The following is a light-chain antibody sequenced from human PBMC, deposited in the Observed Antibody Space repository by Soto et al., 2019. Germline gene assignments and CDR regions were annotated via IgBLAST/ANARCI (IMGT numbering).Light chain of an antibody. J-gene: IGLJ2*01. CDR1: SSNIGNNV. Sequence: QSVLTQPPSMSEAPRQRVTISCSGSSSNIGNNVVNWYQQLPGKAPKLLIYYDNLKPSGVSDRFSGSKSGTSASLAISGLQSEDEADYYCAAWDDILNGRVFGGGTKLTVL. CDR2: YDN. CDR3: AAWDDILNGRV. V-gene: IGLV1-36*01.